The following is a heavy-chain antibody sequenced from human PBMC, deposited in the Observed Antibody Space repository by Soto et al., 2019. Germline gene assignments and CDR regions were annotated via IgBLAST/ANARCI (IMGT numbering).Heavy chain of an antibody. CDR3: ARRPDDFWSGPRRGMDV. V-gene: IGHV3-53*02. J-gene: IGHJ6*02. CDR1: GFTVSSNY. CDR2: IYSGGST. Sequence: EVQLVETGGGLIQPGGSLRLSCAASGFTVSSNYMSWFRQAPGKGLEWVSVIYSGGSTYYADSVKGRFTISRDNSKNTLYLQMNSLRAEDTAVYYCARRPDDFWSGPRRGMDVWGQGTTVTVSS. D-gene: IGHD3-3*01.